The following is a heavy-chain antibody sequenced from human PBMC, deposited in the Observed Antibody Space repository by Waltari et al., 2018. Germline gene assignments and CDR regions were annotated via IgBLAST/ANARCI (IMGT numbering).Heavy chain of an antibody. V-gene: IGHV3-23*01. CDR1: GFTFSSYA. CDR3: AKGMTTLTTETKFDT. D-gene: IGHD4-4*01. Sequence: VQLLESGGGLVQPGGSLTLSCAASGFTFSSYAMSWVRQAPGKGLEWVSSISGSAYGIYYADSVKGRFTISRDNSKNTVFLQMSSLSAEDTAVYYCAKGMTTLTTETKFDTWGQGTLVTVSS. J-gene: IGHJ4*02. CDR2: ISGSAYGI.